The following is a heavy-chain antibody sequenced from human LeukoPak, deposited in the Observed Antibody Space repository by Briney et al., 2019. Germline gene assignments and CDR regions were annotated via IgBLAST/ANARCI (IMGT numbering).Heavy chain of an antibody. D-gene: IGHD5/OR15-5a*01. Sequence: SETLSLTCTVSGGSISSGGYYWSWIRQHPGKGLEWIGYIYYSGSPYYNPSLKSRVTISVDTSKNQFSLKLSSVTAADTAVYYCARASVPGHFDYWGQGTLVTVSS. CDR1: GGSISSGGYY. J-gene: IGHJ4*02. V-gene: IGHV4-31*03. CDR3: ARASVPGHFDY. CDR2: IYYSGSP.